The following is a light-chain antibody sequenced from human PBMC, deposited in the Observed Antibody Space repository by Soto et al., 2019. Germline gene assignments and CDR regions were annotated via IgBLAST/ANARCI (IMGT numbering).Light chain of an antibody. V-gene: IGKV3D-15*01. J-gene: IGKJ5*01. CDR3: QQYNIWRSIT. CDR1: QSVSNN. CDR2: DAS. Sequence: EIVLTQSPVTLSLSPGERATLTCRASQSVSNNLAWYQQKPGQAPRLLIYDASNRATGIPARFSGSGYGTDLTLTISSLQSEDFAVYYCQQYNIWRSITFGQGTRLEIK.